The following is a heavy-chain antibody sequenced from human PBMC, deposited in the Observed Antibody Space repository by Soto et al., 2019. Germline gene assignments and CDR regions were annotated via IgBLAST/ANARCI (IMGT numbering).Heavy chain of an antibody. CDR3: TRAYDSSPLAY. J-gene: IGHJ4*02. D-gene: IGHD3-22*01. CDR1: AFNFADYA. V-gene: IGHV3-49*04. CDR2: IRARAHGGTT. Sequence: GGSLRLSCTASAFNFADYAMNWVRQVPGKGLEWVGFIRARAHGGTTDYAASVKGRFTISRDDSKGIAYLQMNSLKTEDTALYYCTRAYDSSPLAYWGQGTRVTVSS.